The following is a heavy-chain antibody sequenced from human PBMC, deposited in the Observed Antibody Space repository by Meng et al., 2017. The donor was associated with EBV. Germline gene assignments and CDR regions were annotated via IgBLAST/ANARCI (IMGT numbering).Heavy chain of an antibody. CDR3: ARVGIAVAGTGDY. Sequence: GQRVQSGAEVKKAGASVKVSCKASGYTFTGYYMHWVRQAPGQGLEWMGRINPNSGGTNYAQKFQGRVTMTRDTSISTAYMELSRLRSDDTAVYYCARVGIAVAGTGDYWGQGTLVTVSS. CDR1: GYTFTGYY. J-gene: IGHJ4*02. D-gene: IGHD6-19*01. CDR2: INPNSGGT. V-gene: IGHV1-2*06.